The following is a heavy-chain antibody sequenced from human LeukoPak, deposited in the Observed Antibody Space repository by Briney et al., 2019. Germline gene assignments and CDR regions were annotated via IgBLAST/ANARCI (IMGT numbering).Heavy chain of an antibody. CDR3: AKRGSSKFFDL. D-gene: IGHD1-26*01. CDR2: ISGSGDNT. CDR1: GFTFSSYA. Sequence: GGSLRLSCAASGFTFSSYAMSCVRQAPGEGLKCVSAISGSGDNTYYAESVKGRCTISRDNSKTTLYLQMNSLSAEDTAVYYCAKRGSSKFFDLWGRGTLVTVSS. V-gene: IGHV3-23*01. J-gene: IGHJ2*01.